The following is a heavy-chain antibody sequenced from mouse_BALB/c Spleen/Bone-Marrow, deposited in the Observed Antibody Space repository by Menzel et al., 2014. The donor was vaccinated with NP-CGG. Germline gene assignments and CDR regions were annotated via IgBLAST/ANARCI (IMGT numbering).Heavy chain of an antibody. CDR2: ISNGGGST. CDR1: GFTFSDYY. Sequence: EVKLVESAGGLVQPGGSLKLSCATSGFTFSDYYMYWVRQTPEKRLEWVAYISNGGGSTYYPDTVKGRFTISRDNAKNTLYLQMSRLKSEDTAMYYCARQGIYYGYDPFAYWGQGTLVTVS. CDR3: ARQGIYYGYDPFAY. D-gene: IGHD2-2*01. V-gene: IGHV5-12*02. J-gene: IGHJ3*01.